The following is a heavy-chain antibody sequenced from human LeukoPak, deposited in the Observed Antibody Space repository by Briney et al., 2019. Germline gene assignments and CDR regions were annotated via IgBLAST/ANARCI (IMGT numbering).Heavy chain of an antibody. CDR1: GFTFRNYG. Sequence: PGGSLRLSCAASGFTFRNYGMHWVRQAPGKGLEWLAFIRYDESDKYYADSVRGRFTISRDNSRNTLFLQVNSLRLEDTAVYYCAGHARGSYLVYWGQGILVTVSA. CDR2: IRYDESDK. V-gene: IGHV3-30*02. CDR3: AGHARGSYLVY. J-gene: IGHJ4*02. D-gene: IGHD6-6*01.